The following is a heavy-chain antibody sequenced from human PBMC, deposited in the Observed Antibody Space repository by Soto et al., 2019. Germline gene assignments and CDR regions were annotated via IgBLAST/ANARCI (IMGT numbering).Heavy chain of an antibody. J-gene: IGHJ6*02. Sequence: SEALSLPCTVSVGSTSSYYWGWIRQPPAEVPEWIVRIYTSGSINYNPSLKSRVTMSVDTSKNQFSLKLSSVTAADTAVYYCARDKDFIAAAGIYYYYGMDVWGQGTTVTVSS. CDR2: IYTSGSI. V-gene: IGHV4-4*07. CDR1: VGSTSSYY. D-gene: IGHD6-13*01. CDR3: ARDKDFIAAAGIYYYYGMDV.